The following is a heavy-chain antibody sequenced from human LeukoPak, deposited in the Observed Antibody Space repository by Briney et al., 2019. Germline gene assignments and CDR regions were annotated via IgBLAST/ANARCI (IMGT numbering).Heavy chain of an antibody. CDR3: AKFERMTTVVTPVS. Sequence: GGSLRLSCAASGFTFSSYAMSWVRQAPGKGLEWVSAISGSGGSTYYADSVKGRFTISRDKSKNKLYLQMNSLRAEDTAVYYCAKFERMTTVVTPVSWGQGTLVTVSS. CDR2: ISGSGGST. V-gene: IGHV3-23*01. CDR1: GFTFSSYA. J-gene: IGHJ4*02. D-gene: IGHD4-23*01.